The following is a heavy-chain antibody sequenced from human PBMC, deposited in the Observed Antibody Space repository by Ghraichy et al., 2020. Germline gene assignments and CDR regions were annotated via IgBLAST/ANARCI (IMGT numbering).Heavy chain of an antibody. CDR2: IYHSGTT. D-gene: IGHD3-3*01. Sequence: LRLSCTVSGGSITSDGYSWSWVRQPPGKGLEWIGYIYHSGTTYYNPSLKSRVTISVDKSKNQFSLKLSSVTAADTAVYYCARGPVGSGHYYYYYYMDVWGKGTTVTVSS. J-gene: IGHJ6*03. CDR3: ARGPVGSGHYYYYYYMDV. CDR1: GGSITSDGYS. V-gene: IGHV4-30-2*01.